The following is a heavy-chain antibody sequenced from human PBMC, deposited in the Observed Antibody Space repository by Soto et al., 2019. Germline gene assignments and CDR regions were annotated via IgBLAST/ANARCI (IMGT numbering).Heavy chain of an antibody. CDR3: ARHLLLYYYDSGGYYLRDAFDI. D-gene: IGHD3-22*01. CDR1: GGSISSGSYY. Sequence: SETLSLTCTVSGGSISSGSYYWGWIRQPPGKGLEWIGSIYYSGSTYYNASLQSRVTISVDTSKSHFSLKLTSVTAADTAVYYCARHLLLYYYDSGGYYLRDAFDIWGQGTMVTVSS. J-gene: IGHJ3*02. V-gene: IGHV4-39*01. CDR2: IYYSGST.